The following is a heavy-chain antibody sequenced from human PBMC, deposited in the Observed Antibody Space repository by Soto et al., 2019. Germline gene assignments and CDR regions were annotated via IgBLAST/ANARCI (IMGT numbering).Heavy chain of an antibody. CDR1: GFTFSSYA. D-gene: IGHD1-1*01. V-gene: IGHV3-23*01. CDR2: ISGSGGST. Sequence: GGSLRLSCAASGFTFSSYAMSWVRQAPGKGLEWVSAISGSGGSTYYADSVKGRFTISRDNSKNTLYLQMNSLSAEDTAVYYCAKGELEDKVSYFDYWGQGTLVTVSS. J-gene: IGHJ4*02. CDR3: AKGELEDKVSYFDY.